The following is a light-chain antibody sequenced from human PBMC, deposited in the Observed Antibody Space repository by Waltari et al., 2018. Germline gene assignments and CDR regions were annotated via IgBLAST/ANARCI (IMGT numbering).Light chain of an antibody. CDR3: FSAADNKWV. CDR2: EDT. CDR1: MFATKY. V-gene: IGLV3-27*01. Sequence: SYELTQPSSLSVSPGQTATILCTGAMFATKYAPWVQQKTGQAPPLLMYEDTERPSEIPGRFSVSTSGTTVALTITGAHVDDEADYYCFSAADNKWVFGGGTKLTVL. J-gene: IGLJ3*02.